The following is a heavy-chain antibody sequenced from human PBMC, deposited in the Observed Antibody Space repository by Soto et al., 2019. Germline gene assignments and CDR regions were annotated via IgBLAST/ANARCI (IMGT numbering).Heavy chain of an antibody. CDR1: GYTFTSYG. J-gene: IGHJ5*02. Sequence: QVQLVQSGAEVKKPGASVKVSCKASGYTFTSYGISWVRQAPGQGLEWMGWISAYNGNTNYAQKRQGRDTMTTDTSTSTAYMELRSLRSDDTAVYYWERDPRPYCISTSCYADNWFDPWGQGTLVTVSA. CDR3: ERDPRPYCISTSCYADNWFDP. CDR2: ISAYNGNT. D-gene: IGHD2-2*01. V-gene: IGHV1-18*01.